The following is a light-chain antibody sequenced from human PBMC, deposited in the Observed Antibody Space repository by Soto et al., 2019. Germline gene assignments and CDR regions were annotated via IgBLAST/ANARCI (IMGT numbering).Light chain of an antibody. V-gene: IGKV3-20*01. J-gene: IGKJ3*01. CDR3: HQYGTAPLT. Sequence: EVVLTQSPGTLSLSPGERATLSCRASQSVAANYVAWYQQKRGQAPRLLIYGASSMATGIPDRFSGSGSGTDFTLTISRLEPEDFAVYYCHQYGTAPLTFGPGTKVDIK. CDR1: QSVAANY. CDR2: GAS.